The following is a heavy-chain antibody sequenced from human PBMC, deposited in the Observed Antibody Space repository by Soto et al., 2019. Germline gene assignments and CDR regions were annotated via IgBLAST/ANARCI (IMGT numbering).Heavy chain of an antibody. CDR3: ARDVDSSGYYDWFDP. V-gene: IGHV1-3*01. D-gene: IGHD3-22*01. CDR1: GYTFTSYA. CDR2: INAGSGNT. Sequence: ASVKVSCKASGYTFTSYAMHWVRQAPGQRLEWMGWINAGSGNTKYSQKFQGRVTITRDTAASTAYMELSSRRSEDTAVYYWARDVDSSGYYDWFDPWGQGTLVTVSS. J-gene: IGHJ5*02.